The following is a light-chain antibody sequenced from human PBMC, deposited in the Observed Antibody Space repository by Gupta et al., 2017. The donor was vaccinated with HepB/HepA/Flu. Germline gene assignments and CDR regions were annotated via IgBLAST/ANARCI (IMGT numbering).Light chain of an antibody. CDR3: QQENSSPRT. Sequence: DIVMTQSPDSLAVSLGERATINCKSSQSISYNSNNKNYLTWYRQKPGQPPQPLIYGASTRESGVPDSFSGRGSGTDFTLTISSLQAEDVAVYYCQQENSSPRTFGQGTTVEIK. CDR1: QSISYNSNNKNY. V-gene: IGKV4-1*01. J-gene: IGKJ1*01. CDR2: GAS.